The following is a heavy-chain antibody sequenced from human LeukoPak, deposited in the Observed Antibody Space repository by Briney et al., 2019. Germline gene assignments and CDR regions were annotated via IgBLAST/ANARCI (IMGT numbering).Heavy chain of an antibody. CDR2: IYPGDSDT. V-gene: IGHV5-51*01. Sequence: GESLKISCKGSGYSFTNYWIGWGRQMHGKGLEWMGTIYPGDSDTRYRPSFQGQVTISADKSISTAYLQWSSLKASDTAIYYCARLELEAYDRSGYYYLDYWGQGALVTVSS. D-gene: IGHD3-22*01. CDR3: ARLELEAYDRSGYYYLDY. CDR1: GYSFTNYW. J-gene: IGHJ4*02.